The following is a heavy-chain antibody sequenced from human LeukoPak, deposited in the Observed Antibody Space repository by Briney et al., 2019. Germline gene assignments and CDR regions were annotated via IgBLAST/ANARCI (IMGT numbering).Heavy chain of an antibody. CDR2: VNPNSGGT. J-gene: IGHJ5*02. CDR3: ARADRLDGGPYLIGP. Sequence: ASVKVSYKTSGYSFTDYYMHWVRQAPGQGLEWMGWVNPNSGGTSSAQKFQGRFTMTKDTSITTVYMEVSWLTSDDTAIYYCARADRLDGGPYLIGPWGQGTLVTVSS. CDR1: GYSFTDYY. D-gene: IGHD2-21*01. V-gene: IGHV1-2*02.